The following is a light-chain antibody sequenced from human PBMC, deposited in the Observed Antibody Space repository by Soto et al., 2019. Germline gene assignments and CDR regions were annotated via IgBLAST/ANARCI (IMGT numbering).Light chain of an antibody. CDR1: QSISSW. Sequence: DIQMTQSPSTLSASVGDRVTITCRASQSISSWLAWYQQKPGKAPKLLIYKASSLESGVPSRFSGSGSGTGFTLNISRLQHDDFAHSYCQQYNSYPWTFGQGTKVEIK. V-gene: IGKV1-5*03. CDR2: KAS. J-gene: IGKJ1*01. CDR3: QQYNSYPWT.